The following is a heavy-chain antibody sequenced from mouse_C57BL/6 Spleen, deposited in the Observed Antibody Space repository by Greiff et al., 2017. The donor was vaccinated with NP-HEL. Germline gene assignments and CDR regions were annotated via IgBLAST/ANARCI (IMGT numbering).Heavy chain of an antibody. J-gene: IGHJ2*01. CDR3: AREGYYYGLDY. V-gene: IGHV1-54*01. CDR1: GYAFTNYL. D-gene: IGHD1-1*01. CDR2: INPGSGGT. Sequence: VQLQQSGAELVRPGTSVKVSCKASGYAFTNYLIEWVKQRPGQGLEWIGVINPGSGGTNYNEKFKGKATLTADKSSSTAYMQLSSLTSEDSAVYFCAREGYYYGLDYWGQGTTLTVSS.